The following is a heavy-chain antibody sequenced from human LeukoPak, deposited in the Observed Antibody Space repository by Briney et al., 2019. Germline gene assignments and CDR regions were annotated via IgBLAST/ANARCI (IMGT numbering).Heavy chain of an antibody. Sequence: PGGSLRLSCAASGFTFSSYGMHWVRQAPGKGLEWVAVIWYDGSNKYYADSVKGRFTISRDNSKNTLYLQMNSLRAEDTAVYYCARDRYYGSGDGMDVWGQGTTVTVSS. CDR2: IWYDGSNK. CDR1: GFTFSSYG. CDR3: ARDRYYGSGDGMDV. J-gene: IGHJ6*02. V-gene: IGHV3-33*01. D-gene: IGHD3-10*01.